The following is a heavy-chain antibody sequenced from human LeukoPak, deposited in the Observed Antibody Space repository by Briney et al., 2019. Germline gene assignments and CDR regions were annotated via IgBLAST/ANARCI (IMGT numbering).Heavy chain of an antibody. CDR2: MNQDGSEK. V-gene: IGHV3-7*03. D-gene: IGHD3-16*01. Sequence: GGSLRLSCAASGFTFSESWMGWVRQAPGKGLEWVANMNQDGSEKDYVDSVKGRFTITRDNARRSLYLQMSSLRVEDTAVYYCATYSHWVAGDVWGQGTTVTVSS. CDR1: GFTFSESW. J-gene: IGHJ6*02. CDR3: ATYSHWVAGDV.